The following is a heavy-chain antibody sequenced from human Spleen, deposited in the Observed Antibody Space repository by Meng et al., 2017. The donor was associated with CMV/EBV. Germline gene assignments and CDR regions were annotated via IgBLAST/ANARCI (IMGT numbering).Heavy chain of an antibody. D-gene: IGHD3-10*01. Sequence: ASGIVFNNYGIHWLRQAPGKGLEWVAFILNDADIRYNGDIVKGRFIVSRDKFKNTAFLQMTSLRVEDTAVYYCVGHEGGPREGVRLVWGQGTLVTVSS. J-gene: IGHJ4*02. V-gene: IGHV3-33*01. CDR3: VGHEGGPREGVRLV. CDR1: GIVFNNYG. CDR2: ILNDADIR.